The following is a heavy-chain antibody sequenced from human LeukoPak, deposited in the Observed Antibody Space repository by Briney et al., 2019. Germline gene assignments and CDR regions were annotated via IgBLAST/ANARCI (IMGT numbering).Heavy chain of an antibody. CDR1: GFTFSSYW. CDR3: ARGAEYSGAWCQDY. CDR2: ISWNSGSI. J-gene: IGHJ4*02. Sequence: GGSLRLSCAASGFTFSSYWMHWVRQAPGKGLEWVSGISWNSGSIGYADSVKGRFTISRDNAKNSLYLQMNSLRAEDTAVYYCARGAEYSGAWCQDYWGQGTLVTVSS. D-gene: IGHD6-19*01. V-gene: IGHV3-9*01.